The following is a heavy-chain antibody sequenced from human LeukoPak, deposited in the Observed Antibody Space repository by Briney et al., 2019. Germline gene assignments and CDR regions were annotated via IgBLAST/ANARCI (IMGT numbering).Heavy chain of an antibody. V-gene: IGHV4-59*01. CDR1: GGSISSYY. Sequence: PSETLSLTCTVSGGSISSYYWSWLRQPPGKGLEWIGYIYYSGSTKYNPSLKSRVTISVDTSKNHFSLKLSSGTAADTAVYYCARDPPSDEAFDIWGPGTMVTISS. J-gene: IGHJ3*02. CDR2: IYYSGST. CDR3: ARDPPSDEAFDI.